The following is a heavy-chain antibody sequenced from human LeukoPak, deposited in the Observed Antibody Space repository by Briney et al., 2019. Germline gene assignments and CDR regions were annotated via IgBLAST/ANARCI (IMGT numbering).Heavy chain of an antibody. D-gene: IGHD3-22*01. J-gene: IGHJ4*02. CDR2: ISYDGSSK. CDR3: ARTPFSDYYDSSAEDY. V-gene: IGHV3-30-3*01. Sequence: SLRLSCAASGFTSSSYAMRWGSQAPGKGLEGVAVISYDGSSKYYADSVRGRFTISRDNSKNTVYLQMNSLRAEDTAVYYCARTPFSDYYDSSAEDYWGQGTLVTVSS. CDR1: GFTSSSYA.